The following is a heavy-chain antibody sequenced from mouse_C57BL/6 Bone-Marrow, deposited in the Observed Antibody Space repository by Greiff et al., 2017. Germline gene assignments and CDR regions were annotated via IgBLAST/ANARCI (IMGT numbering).Heavy chain of an antibody. CDR2: INPNNGGT. J-gene: IGHJ4*01. V-gene: IGHV1-26*01. D-gene: IGHD2-5*01. CDR1: GYTFTDYY. CDR3: AREVTTCDYAMDY. Sequence: EVQLQQSRPELVKPGASVKISCKASGYTFTDYYMNWVKQSHGKSLEWIGDINPNNGGTSYNQKFKGKATLTVDKSSSTAYMELRSLTSEDSAVYYCAREVTTCDYAMDYWGQGTSVTVSS.